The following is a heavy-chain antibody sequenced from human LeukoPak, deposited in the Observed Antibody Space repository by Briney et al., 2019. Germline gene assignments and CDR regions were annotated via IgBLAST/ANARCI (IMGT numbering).Heavy chain of an antibody. J-gene: IGHJ5*02. D-gene: IGHD6-13*01. CDR3: ARVQAAATNWFDP. V-gene: IGHV3-7*01. Sequence: PGGSLRLSCAASGFTFSSYWMSWVRQAPGKGLEWVANIKQDGSEKYYVDSVKGRFTISRDNAKNSLYLQMNSLRAEDTAVYYCARVQAAATNWFDPWGQGTLVTVSS. CDR2: IKQDGSEK. CDR1: GFTFSSYW.